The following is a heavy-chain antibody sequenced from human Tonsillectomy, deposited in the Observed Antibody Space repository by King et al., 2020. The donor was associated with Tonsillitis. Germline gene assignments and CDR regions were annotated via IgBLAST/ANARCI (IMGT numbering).Heavy chain of an antibody. V-gene: IGHV3-23*04. CDR2: ISSSGGST. Sequence: VQLVESGGGLVQPGGSLRLSCAASGFTFSSYAMSWVRQAPGKGLEWVSAISSSGGSTYYGDSVKGRFTISRDNSKNTLYLQMNSLSAEDTAVYYWAKSDGGWTGRQPRHYYYYGLDVWGQGTTVTVSS. CDR1: GFTFSSYA. D-gene: IGHD3/OR15-3a*01. J-gene: IGHJ6*02. CDR3: AKSDGGWTGRQPRHYYYYGLDV.